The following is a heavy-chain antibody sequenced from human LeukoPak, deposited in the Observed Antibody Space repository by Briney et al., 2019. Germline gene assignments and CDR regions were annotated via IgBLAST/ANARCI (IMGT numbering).Heavy chain of an antibody. CDR1: GGSISSYY. CDR3: ARLNRTKSLGIDY. D-gene: IGHD2-8*01. CDR2: IYYSGST. Sequence: SETLSLTCTVSGGSISSYYWSWIRQPPGKGLEWIGYIYYSGSTNYNPSLKSRVTISVDTSKNQFSLKLSSVTAADTAVYYCARLNRTKSLGIDYWGQGTLVTVSS. J-gene: IGHJ4*01. V-gene: IGHV4-59*12.